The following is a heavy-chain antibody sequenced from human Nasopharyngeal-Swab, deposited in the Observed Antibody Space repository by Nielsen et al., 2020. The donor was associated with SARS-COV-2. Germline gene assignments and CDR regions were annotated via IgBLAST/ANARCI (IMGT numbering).Heavy chain of an antibody. D-gene: IGHD3-22*01. Sequence: SVKVSCKASGGTFSSYAISWMRQAPGQGLEWMGGIIPIFGTANYAQKFQGRVTITADKSTSTAYMELSSLRSEDTAVYYCARERTPRPPGIVVGLDAFDIWGQGTMVTVSS. CDR1: GGTFSSYA. V-gene: IGHV1-69*06. CDR2: IIPIFGTA. CDR3: ARERTPRPPGIVVGLDAFDI. J-gene: IGHJ3*02.